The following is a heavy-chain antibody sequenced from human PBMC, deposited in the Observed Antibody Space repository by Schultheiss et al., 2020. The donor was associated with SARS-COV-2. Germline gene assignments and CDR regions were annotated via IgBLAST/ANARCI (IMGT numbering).Heavy chain of an antibody. CDR3: ARESRHIVVVTAINAFDI. CDR2: IYYSGST. D-gene: IGHD2-21*02. V-gene: IGHV4-39*07. Sequence: SQTLSLTCTVSGGSISSYYWGWIRQPPGKGLEWIGSIYYSGSTYYNPSLKSRVTISVDTSKNQFSLKLSSVTAADTAVYYCARESRHIVVVTAINAFDIWGQGTMVTVSS. CDR1: GGSISSYY. J-gene: IGHJ3*02.